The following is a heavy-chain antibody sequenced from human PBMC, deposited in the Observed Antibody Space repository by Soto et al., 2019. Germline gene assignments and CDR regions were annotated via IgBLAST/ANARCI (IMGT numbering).Heavy chain of an antibody. D-gene: IGHD5-12*01. J-gene: IGHJ6*03. CDR3: ARGGAYYYYYMDV. V-gene: IGHV3-33*01. Sequence: GGSLRLSCAASGFTFSSYGMHWVRQAPGKGLEWVAVIWYDGSNKYYADSVKGRFTISRDNSKNTLYLQMNSLRAEDTAVYYRARGGAYYYYYMDVWGKGTTVTVSS. CDR1: GFTFSSYG. CDR2: IWYDGSNK.